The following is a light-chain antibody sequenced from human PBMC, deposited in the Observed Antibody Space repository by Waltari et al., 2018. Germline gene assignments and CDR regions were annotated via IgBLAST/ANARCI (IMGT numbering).Light chain of an antibody. CDR3: QQRNNYPIT. CDR1: QGISTH. Sequence: IQLTQSPSSLSASVGDRVIIPCRANQGISTHLAWYQQKPGKAPKLLIYTASTLQSGVPSRFSGSGSGTEFTLTISSLQPEDFAAYYCQQRNNYPITFGQGTRLEI. CDR2: TAS. J-gene: IGKJ5*01. V-gene: IGKV1-9*01.